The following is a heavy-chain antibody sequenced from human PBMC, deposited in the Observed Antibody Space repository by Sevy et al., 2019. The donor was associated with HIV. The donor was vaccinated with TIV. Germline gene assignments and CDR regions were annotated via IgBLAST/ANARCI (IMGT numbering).Heavy chain of an antibody. CDR2: ISGGGAAT. D-gene: IGHD3-22*01. Sequence: GGSLRLSCSASGFTFIAFGMTWVRQAPGKGLEWVSGISGGGAATAYADSVKGRFTISRDSPKNSLYLQMNSLRAEDTAVYYCARGPHYYYDSSAFFDYWGQGTLVTVSS. CDR1: GFTFIAFG. V-gene: IGHV3-48*04. CDR3: ARGPHYYYDSSAFFDY. J-gene: IGHJ4*02.